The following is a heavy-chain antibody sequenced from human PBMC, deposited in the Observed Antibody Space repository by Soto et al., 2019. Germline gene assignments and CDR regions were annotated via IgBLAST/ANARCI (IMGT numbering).Heavy chain of an antibody. CDR2: INAGNGNT. CDR3: ARVSQWFGELFFDY. Sequence: ASVKVSCKASGYTFTSYAMHWVRQAPGQRLEWMGWINAGNGNTKYSQKFQGRVTITRDTSASTAYMELSSLRSEDTAVYYCARVSQWFGELFFDYWGQGTLVTVSS. V-gene: IGHV1-3*01. D-gene: IGHD3-10*01. J-gene: IGHJ4*02. CDR1: GYTFTSYA.